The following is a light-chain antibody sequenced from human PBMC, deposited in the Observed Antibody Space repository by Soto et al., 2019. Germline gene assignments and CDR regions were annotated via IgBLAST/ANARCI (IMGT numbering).Light chain of an antibody. CDR2: CAS. CDR3: QQRNIWPPVT. Sequence: IVFTQSPGTLSLSRGESATLSCRASQSVSSSYLSWYQQKPGQAPRLLLFCASIRATGIPARFSGSRSGTDVTLPISSLEPEDSAIYYCQQRNIWPPVTVGQGTRLEIK. V-gene: IGKV3D-20*02. CDR1: QSVSSSY. J-gene: IGKJ5*01.